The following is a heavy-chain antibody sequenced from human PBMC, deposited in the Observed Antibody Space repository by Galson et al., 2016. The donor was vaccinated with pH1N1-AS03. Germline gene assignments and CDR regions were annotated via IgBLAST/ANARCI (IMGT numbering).Heavy chain of an antibody. CDR3: ANDFNYDFWSGYSSY. Sequence: SLRLSCAASGFTISNFGMLWVRQAPGQGLEWVAIISFDGTNKYYADSVKGRFSISRDNSKNTLFLQMSALRAEDTAVYYCANDFNYDFWSGYSSYWGQEPWPPSPQ. V-gene: IGHV3-30*18. J-gene: IGHJ4*01. CDR2: ISFDGTNK. D-gene: IGHD3/OR15-3a*01. CDR1: GFTISNFG.